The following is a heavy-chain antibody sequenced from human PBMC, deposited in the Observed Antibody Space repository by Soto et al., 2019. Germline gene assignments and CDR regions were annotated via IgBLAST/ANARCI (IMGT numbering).Heavy chain of an antibody. CDR1: GYTFTSYG. Sequence: SVKVSCKASGYTFTSYGISWVRQAPGQGLEWMGWISAYNGNTNYAQKLQGRVTMTTDTSTSTAYMELRSLRSDDTAVYYCARGYSSTSFYYYYYMDVWGKGTTVTVSS. CDR2: ISAYNGNT. J-gene: IGHJ6*03. D-gene: IGHD6-13*01. CDR3: ARGYSSTSFYYYYYMDV. V-gene: IGHV1-18*01.